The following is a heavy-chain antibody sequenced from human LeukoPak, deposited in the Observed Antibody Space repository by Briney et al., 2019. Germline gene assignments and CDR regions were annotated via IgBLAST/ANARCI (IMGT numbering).Heavy chain of an antibody. Sequence: ASVKVSCKASGGTFSSYAISWVRQAPGQGLEWMGGIISIFGTANYAQKFQGRVTITTDESTSTAYVELSSLRSEDTAVYYCARDRGIAAAVDLFDYWGQGTLVTVSS. CDR2: IISIFGTA. J-gene: IGHJ4*02. D-gene: IGHD6-13*01. CDR1: GGTFSSYA. V-gene: IGHV1-69*05. CDR3: ARDRGIAAAVDLFDY.